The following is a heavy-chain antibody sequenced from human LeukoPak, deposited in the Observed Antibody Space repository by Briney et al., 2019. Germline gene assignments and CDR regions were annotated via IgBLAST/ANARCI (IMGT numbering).Heavy chain of an antibody. D-gene: IGHD4-17*01. CDR3: ARGGWGDYDFDY. CDR2: ISSSGFTT. CDR1: GFPFSSYE. J-gene: IGHJ4*02. Sequence: GGSLRLSCAASGFPFSSYEMNWVRQAPGKGLEWVSYISSSGFTTYYADSVKGRFTISRDNAKNSLYLQMNSLRAEDTAVYYCARGGWGDYDFDYWGQGTLVTVSS. V-gene: IGHV3-48*03.